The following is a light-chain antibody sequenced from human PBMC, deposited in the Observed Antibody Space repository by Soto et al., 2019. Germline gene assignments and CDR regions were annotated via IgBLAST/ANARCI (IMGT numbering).Light chain of an antibody. V-gene: IGKV1-39*01. Sequence: IQMTQSPSSLSASVGDRVTITCRASQSVSNYLNWYQQKPGKAPKLLIYAASSLQSGVPSRFSANESGTDFTLTISRLQPEDFATYYCHQSYSTPLTFGPGTKVDIK. CDR3: HQSYSTPLT. J-gene: IGKJ3*01. CDR1: QSVSNY. CDR2: AAS.